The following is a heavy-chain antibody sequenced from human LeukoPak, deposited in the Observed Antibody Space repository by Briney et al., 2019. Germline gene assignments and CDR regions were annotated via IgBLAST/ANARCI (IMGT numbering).Heavy chain of an antibody. CDR2: IYYSGST. CDR3: ARDIAAAENWFDP. J-gene: IGHJ5*02. V-gene: IGHV4-39*07. Sequence: SETLSLTCTVSGGSISSSSYYWGWIRQPPGKGLEWIGSIYYSGSTYYNPSLKSRVTISVDTSKNQFSLKLSSVTAADTAVYYCARDIAAAENWFDPWGQGTLVTVSS. D-gene: IGHD6-13*01. CDR1: GGSISSSSYY.